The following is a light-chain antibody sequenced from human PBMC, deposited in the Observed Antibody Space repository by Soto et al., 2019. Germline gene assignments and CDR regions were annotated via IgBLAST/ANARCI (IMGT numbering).Light chain of an antibody. J-gene: IGKJ5*01. CDR3: KTYNKWPTNT. CDR2: GGX. V-gene: IGKV3-15*01. Sequence: QKXXXXTRIXXXGGXTRATGIPAKFSGSGSGTEFTITISSLQSEEFALYYCKTYNKWPTNTFGQGTRLEIK.